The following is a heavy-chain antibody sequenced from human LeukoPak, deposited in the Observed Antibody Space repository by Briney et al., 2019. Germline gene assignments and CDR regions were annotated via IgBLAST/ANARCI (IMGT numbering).Heavy chain of an antibody. Sequence: TSETLSLTCTVSGGSISSYYWSWVRQPPGKGLEWIGYIYYSGSTNYNPSLKSRVTISVDTSKNQFSLKVKSVTAADTAVYYCARVAVYSYGGEGFDYWGQGTLVTVSS. CDR2: IYYSGST. J-gene: IGHJ4*02. D-gene: IGHD5-18*01. CDR3: ARVAVYSYGGEGFDY. CDR1: GGSISSYY. V-gene: IGHV4-59*01.